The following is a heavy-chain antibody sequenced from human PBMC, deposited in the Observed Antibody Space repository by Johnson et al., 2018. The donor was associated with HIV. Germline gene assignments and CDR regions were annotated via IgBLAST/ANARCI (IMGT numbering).Heavy chain of an antibody. D-gene: IGHD1-7*01. J-gene: IGHJ3*02. CDR1: GFTFSNAW. CDR3: ARPSGTTGPHGAFDI. Sequence: VQLVESGGGLVKPGGSLRLSCAASGFTFSNAWMSWVRQAPGKGLEWVSAISGSGGSTYYADSVKGRFTISRDNSKNTLYLQMGSLRAEDMAVYYCARPSGTTGPHGAFDIWGQGTMVTVSS. V-gene: IGHV3-23*04. CDR2: ISGSGGST.